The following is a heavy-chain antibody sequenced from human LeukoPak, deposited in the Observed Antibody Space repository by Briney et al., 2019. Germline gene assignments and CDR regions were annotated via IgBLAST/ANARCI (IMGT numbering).Heavy chain of an antibody. J-gene: IGHJ3*02. D-gene: IGHD2-2*01. V-gene: IGHV3-23*01. CDR2: ISGSGGST. Sequence: PGGSLRLSCAASGFTFNIYGMSWVRQAPGKGLEWVSAISGSGGSTYYADSVKGRFTISRDNSKNTLHLQMNSLRAEDTAVYYCAKRRDYCSSTSCYVLGAFDIWGQGTMVTVSS. CDR3: AKRRDYCSSTSCYVLGAFDI. CDR1: GFTFNIYG.